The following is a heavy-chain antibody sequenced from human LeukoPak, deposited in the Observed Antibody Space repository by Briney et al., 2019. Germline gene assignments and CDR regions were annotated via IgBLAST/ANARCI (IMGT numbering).Heavy chain of an antibody. CDR2: ISVSAGST. V-gene: IGHV3-23*01. CDR1: GFTFSSYA. Sequence: PGGSLRLSCAASGFTFSSYAMNWVRQAPGEGLEWVSSISVSAGSTYYADSVKGRFSISRDNSKNTLSLQMNGLRAEDTAVYYCAKGLIPGAFDIWGHGTLVTVSS. D-gene: IGHD2-21*02. CDR3: AKGLIPGAFDI. J-gene: IGHJ3*02.